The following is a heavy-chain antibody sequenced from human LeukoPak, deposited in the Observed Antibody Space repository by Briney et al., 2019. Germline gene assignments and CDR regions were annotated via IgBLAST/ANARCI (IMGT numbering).Heavy chain of an antibody. Sequence: SETLSLTCTVSGGSISSGSYYWSWIRQPAGKGLEWIGRTYTSGSTNYNPSLKSRVTISVDTSKNQFSLKLSSVTAADTAVYYCARGRWLQSDFDYWGQGTLVTVSS. CDR2: TYTSGST. V-gene: IGHV4-61*02. CDR1: GGSISSGSYY. J-gene: IGHJ4*02. CDR3: ARGRWLQSDFDY. D-gene: IGHD5-24*01.